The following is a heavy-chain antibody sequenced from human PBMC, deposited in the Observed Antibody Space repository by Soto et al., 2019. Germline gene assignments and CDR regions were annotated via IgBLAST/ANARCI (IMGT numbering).Heavy chain of an antibody. CDR3: ARDKEDDYGDANWFDP. V-gene: IGHV3-21*01. CDR1: GFTFSSYS. CDR2: ISSSSSYI. J-gene: IGHJ5*02. D-gene: IGHD4-17*01. Sequence: EVQLVESGGGLVKPGGSLRLSCAASGFTFSSYSMNWVRQAPGKGLEWVSSISSSSSYIYYADSVKGRFTISRDNAKNSLYLQMNSLRAEDTAVYYCARDKEDDYGDANWFDPWGQGTLVTVSS.